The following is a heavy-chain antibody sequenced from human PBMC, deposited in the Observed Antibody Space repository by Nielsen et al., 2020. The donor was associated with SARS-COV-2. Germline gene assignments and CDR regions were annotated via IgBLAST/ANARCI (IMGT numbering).Heavy chain of an antibody. J-gene: IGHJ6*02. D-gene: IGHD4-17*01. CDR3: ARGPSTVTTYFYYYYGMDV. CDR2: ISYDGSNK. Sequence: WLRQPPGKGLEWVAVISYDGSNKYYADSVKGRFTISRDNSKNTLYLQMNSLRAEDTAVYYCARGPSTVTTYFYYYYGMDVWGQGTTVTVSS. V-gene: IGHV3-33*05.